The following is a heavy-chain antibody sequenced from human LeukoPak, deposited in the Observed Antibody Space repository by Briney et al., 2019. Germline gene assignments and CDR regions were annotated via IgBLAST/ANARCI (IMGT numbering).Heavy chain of an antibody. D-gene: IGHD4/OR15-4a*01. V-gene: IGHV4-39*07. CDR2: IYYSGST. Sequence: SETLSLTCTVSGGSISSSSYYWGWIRQPPGKGLEWIGSIYYSGSTYYNPSLKSRVTISVDTSKNQFSLKVSSVTAADTAVYYCASRKDDYADLDCWGQGTLVTVSS. CDR1: GGSISSSSYY. J-gene: IGHJ4*02. CDR3: ASRKDDYADLDC.